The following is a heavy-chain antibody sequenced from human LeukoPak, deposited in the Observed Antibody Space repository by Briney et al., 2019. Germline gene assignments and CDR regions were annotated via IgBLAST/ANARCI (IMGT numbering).Heavy chain of an antibody. V-gene: IGHV4-39*07. CDR1: GGSISSSSYY. CDR2: IYHSGST. CDR3: ARGVDTAMAYNWFDP. D-gene: IGHD5-18*01. J-gene: IGHJ5*02. Sequence: PSETLSLTCTVSGGSISSSSYYWGWIRQPPGKGLEWIGSIYHSGSTYYNPSLKSRVTISVDTSKNQFSLKLSSVTAADTAVYYCARGVDTAMAYNWFDPWGQGTLVTVSS.